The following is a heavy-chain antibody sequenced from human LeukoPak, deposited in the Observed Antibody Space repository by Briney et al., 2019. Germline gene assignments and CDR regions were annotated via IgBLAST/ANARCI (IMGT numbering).Heavy chain of an antibody. V-gene: IGHV3-21*01. J-gene: IGHJ3*02. Sequence: PAESLRLTCAASGFTFSSYSMNWVRQAPGKGLEWVSSISSSRSYIYYADSVKGRFTISRDNAKNSLYLQMNSLRAEDTAVYYCARDAFDIWGQGTMVTVSS. CDR2: ISSSRSYI. CDR1: GFTFSSYS. CDR3: ARDAFDI.